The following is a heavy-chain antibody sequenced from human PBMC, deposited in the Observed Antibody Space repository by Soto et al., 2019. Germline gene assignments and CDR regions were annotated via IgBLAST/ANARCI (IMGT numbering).Heavy chain of an antibody. D-gene: IGHD6-19*01. Sequence: SVKVSCKASGGTFSSYAISWVRQAPGQGLEWMGGIIPIFGTANYAQKFQGRVTITADESTSTAYMELSSLRSEDTAVYYCARSAGVAVAAEPGIGMDVWGQGTTVTVSS. CDR2: IIPIFGTA. CDR3: ARSAGVAVAAEPGIGMDV. CDR1: GGTFSSYA. J-gene: IGHJ6*02. V-gene: IGHV1-69*13.